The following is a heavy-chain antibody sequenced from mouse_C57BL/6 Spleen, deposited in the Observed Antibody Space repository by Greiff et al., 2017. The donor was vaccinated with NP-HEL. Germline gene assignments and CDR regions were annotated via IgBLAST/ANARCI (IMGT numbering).Heavy chain of an antibody. CDR3: AILLTVVATRAY. CDR2: IHPSDSDT. Sequence: QVQLQQPGAELVKPGASVKVSCKASGYTFTSYWMHWVKQRPGQGLEWIGRIHPSDSDTNYNQKFKGKATLTVDKSSSTAYMQLSSLTSEDSAVYYCAILLTVVATRAYWGQGTLVTVSA. CDR1: GYTFTSYW. V-gene: IGHV1-74*01. D-gene: IGHD1-1*01. J-gene: IGHJ3*01.